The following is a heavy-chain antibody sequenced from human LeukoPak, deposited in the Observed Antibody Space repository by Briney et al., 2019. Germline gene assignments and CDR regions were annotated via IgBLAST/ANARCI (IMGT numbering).Heavy chain of an antibody. Sequence: WASVKVSCKASGYTFTGYYMHWVRQAPGQGIEWMGWINPNSGGTNYAQKFQGRVTMTRDTSISTAYMELSRLRSDDTAVYYCAREGSSGTLLYYWGQGTLVTVSS. V-gene: IGHV1-2*02. CDR3: AREGSSGTLLYY. D-gene: IGHD6-6*01. CDR2: INPNSGGT. CDR1: GYTFTGYY. J-gene: IGHJ4*02.